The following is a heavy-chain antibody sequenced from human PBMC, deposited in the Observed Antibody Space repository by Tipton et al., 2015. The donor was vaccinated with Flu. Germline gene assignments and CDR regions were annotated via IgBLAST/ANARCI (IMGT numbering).Heavy chain of an antibody. CDR1: GASVNIENSY. CDR3: ARGNWNSNYDNWFDP. Sequence: TLSLTCTVSGASVNIENSYWVWIRKSSGRGLEWIGTIYNTGLTNYNPSLKSRVTVSLDMSKNQFSLNVSLVTAADTATYFCARGNWNSNYDNWFDPWGQGTPVTVSS. V-gene: IGHV4-39*07. CDR2: IYNTGLT. J-gene: IGHJ5*02. D-gene: IGHD1-1*01.